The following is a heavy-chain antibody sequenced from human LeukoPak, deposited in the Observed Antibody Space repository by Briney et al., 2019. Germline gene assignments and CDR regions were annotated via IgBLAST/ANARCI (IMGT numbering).Heavy chain of an antibody. CDR2: IFISGGT. Sequence: SETLSLTCTVSGDSITSGSYYWSWIRQPAGKGLDWIGRIFISGGTNYNPSLRSRVTMSLDTSKNQFSLKLYSVTAADTAVYYCARDRWLQSEDYYMDVWGKGTTVTISS. CDR3: ARDRWLQSEDYYMDV. D-gene: IGHD5-24*01. J-gene: IGHJ6*03. CDR1: GDSITSGSYY. V-gene: IGHV4-61*02.